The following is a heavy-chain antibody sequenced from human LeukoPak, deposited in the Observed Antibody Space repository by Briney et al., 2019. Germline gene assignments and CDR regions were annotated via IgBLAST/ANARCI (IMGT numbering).Heavy chain of an antibody. J-gene: IGHJ3*02. V-gene: IGHV4-61*01. CDR3: AXXIXKEXXLVPNDXXXI. Sequence: SETLSLTCTVSGGSVSSGSYYWSWIRQPPGKGLEWIGYIYYSGSTNYNPSLKSRVTISVYTSKNKFSLKLSSVTAADTAVYXXAXXIXKEXXLVPNDXXXIWGQGTXVTXS. CDR2: IYYSGST. D-gene: IGHD6-13*01. CDR1: GGSVSSGSYY.